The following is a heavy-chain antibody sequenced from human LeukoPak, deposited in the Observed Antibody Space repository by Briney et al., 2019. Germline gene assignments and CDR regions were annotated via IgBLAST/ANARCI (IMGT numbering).Heavy chain of an antibody. CDR3: ARGGTAGTLWDWFDP. CDR1: GGSFSGYY. CDR2: INHSGSS. Sequence: PSETLSLTCAVYGGSFSGYYWTWIRQPPGKGLEWIGEINHSGSSKYNPSLKSRVTIAVDTSKKQFSLKLSSVTAADTAVYYCARGGTAGTLWDWFDPWGQGTLVTASS. J-gene: IGHJ5*02. D-gene: IGHD1-1*01. V-gene: IGHV4-34*01.